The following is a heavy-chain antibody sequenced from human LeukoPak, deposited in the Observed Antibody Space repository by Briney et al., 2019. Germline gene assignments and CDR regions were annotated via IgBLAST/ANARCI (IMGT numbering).Heavy chain of an antibody. D-gene: IGHD3-3*01. CDR1: GFTFGDYA. J-gene: IGHJ4*02. V-gene: IGHV3-49*04. CDR3: TSFQAQDGVVRSY. CDR2: IRSKAYGGTT. Sequence: GGSLRLSCTASGFTFGDYAMSWVRQAPGKGLEWVGFIRSKAYGGTTEYAASVKGRFTISRDDSKSIAYLQMNSLKTEDTAVYYCTSFQAQDGVVRSYWGQGTLVTVSS.